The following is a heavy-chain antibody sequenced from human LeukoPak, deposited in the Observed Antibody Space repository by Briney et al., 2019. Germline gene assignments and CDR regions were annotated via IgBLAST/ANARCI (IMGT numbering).Heavy chain of an antibody. CDR2: IWYDGSNK. CDR3: AKGRAMVTLVKFVDYYYGMDV. CDR1: GFTFSSYG. V-gene: IGHV3-33*06. J-gene: IGHJ6*02. Sequence: PGGSLRLSCAASGFTFSSYGMHWVRQAPGKGLEWVAVIWYDGSNKYYADSVKGRFTISRDNSKNTLYLQMNSLRAEDTAVYYCAKGRAMVTLVKFVDYYYGMDVWGQGTTVTVSS. D-gene: IGHD5-18*01.